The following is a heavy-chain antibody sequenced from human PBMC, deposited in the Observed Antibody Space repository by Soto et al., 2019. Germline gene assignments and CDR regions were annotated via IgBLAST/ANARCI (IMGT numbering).Heavy chain of an antibody. CDR3: ARIDCTGNNCNPYYHYGMDV. Sequence: GGSLRLSCAASGFTFDTYGMHWVRQVPGKGLQWVAVIWYDGSIKYYADSVRGRFTVSRDNSRNTLYLQMNSLRDEDTAVYYCARIDCTGNNCNPYYHYGMDVWGQGXTVTVSS. J-gene: IGHJ6*02. D-gene: IGHD2-8*02. V-gene: IGHV3-33*01. CDR1: GFTFDTYG. CDR2: IWYDGSIK.